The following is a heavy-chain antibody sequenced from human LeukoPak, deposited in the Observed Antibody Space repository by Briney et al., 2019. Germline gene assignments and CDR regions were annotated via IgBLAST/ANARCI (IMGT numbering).Heavy chain of an antibody. CDR1: GYTFTSYY. CDR2: INPSGGST. Sequence: ASVKVSCKASGYTFTSYYMHWVRQAPGQGLEWMGIINPSGGSTSYAQKFQGRVTMTRDTSTSTVYMELSSLRSEDTAVYYCAREESHYYDSSGYFKSFDYWGQGTLVTVSS. CDR3: AREESHYYDSSGYFKSFDY. V-gene: IGHV1-46*01. D-gene: IGHD3-22*01. J-gene: IGHJ4*02.